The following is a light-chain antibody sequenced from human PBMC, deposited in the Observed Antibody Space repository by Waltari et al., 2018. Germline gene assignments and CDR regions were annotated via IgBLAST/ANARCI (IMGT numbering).Light chain of an antibody. J-gene: IGLJ1*01. V-gene: IGLV2-14*01. CDR1: ISDVGGYNS. CDR2: EVS. CDR3: SSYTSSSTLYV. Sequence: QSALTQPASVSGSPGQSITISFTGTISDVGGYNSVSWYQQHPGKAPKLMIYEVSNRPSGVSNRFSGSKSGNTASLTISGLQAEDEADYYCSSYTSSSTLYVFGTGTKVTVL.